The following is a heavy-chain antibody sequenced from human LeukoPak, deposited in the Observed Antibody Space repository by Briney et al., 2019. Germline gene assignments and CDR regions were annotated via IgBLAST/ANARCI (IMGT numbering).Heavy chain of an antibody. CDR1: GGSFSRYY. Sequence: PSETLSLTCTVSGGSFSRYYWSWIRLPPGKGLEWIGNIYYNGSTNYNPSLKSRVTISVDTSKNQFSLKLSSVTAADTAVYYCARGVVVPAAGYYFDYWGQGTLVTVSS. CDR2: IYYNGST. V-gene: IGHV4-59*01. D-gene: IGHD2-2*01. CDR3: ARGVVVPAAGYYFDY. J-gene: IGHJ4*02.